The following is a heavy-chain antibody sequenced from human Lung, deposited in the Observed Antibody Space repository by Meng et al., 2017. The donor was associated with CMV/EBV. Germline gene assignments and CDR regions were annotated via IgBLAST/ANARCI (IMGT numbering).Heavy chain of an antibody. CDR2: IRFDGTNK. D-gene: IGHD3-3*01. J-gene: IGHJ4*02. CDR1: GFTFSSYA. Sequence: GGSLRLSCAASGFTFSSYAMHWVRQAPGKGLEWVANIRFDGTNKYHADSVKGRFTISRDNSKNTLYLQMNSLRADDTAMYYCARLPVDTTFFIQEYYFDYWGQGTLVTVSS. V-gene: IGHV3-33*01. CDR3: ARLPVDTTFFIQEYYFDY.